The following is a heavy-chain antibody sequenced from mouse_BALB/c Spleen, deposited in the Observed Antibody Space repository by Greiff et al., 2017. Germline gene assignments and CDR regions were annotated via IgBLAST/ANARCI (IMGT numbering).Heavy chain of an antibody. CDR3: ARRHYYGSSWGAMDY. V-gene: IGHV5-17*02. J-gene: IGHJ4*01. CDR1: GFTFSSFG. CDR2: ISSGSSTI. D-gene: IGHD1-1*01. Sequence: EVKVVESGGGLVQPGGSRKLSCAASGFTFSSFGMHWVRQAPEKGLEWVAYISSGSSTIYYADTVKGRFTISRDNPKNTLFLQMTSLRSEDTAMYYCARRHYYGSSWGAMDYWGQGTSVTVSS.